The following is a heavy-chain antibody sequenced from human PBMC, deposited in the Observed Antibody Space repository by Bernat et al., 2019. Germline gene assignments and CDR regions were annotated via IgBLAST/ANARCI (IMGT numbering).Heavy chain of an antibody. CDR2: IEKDGTEK. Sequence: EVQVVESGGGLVQPGGSLRLSCATSGFTFSTYWMSWVRQARGKGLEWVANIEKDGTEKYYVDSVKGRFTNSRDNAKNSLYLQVNSLGAADTAVYYWVGDFTCWGRGTLV. CDR3: VGDFTC. J-gene: IGHJ4*02. V-gene: IGHV3-7*03. CDR1: GFTFSTYW.